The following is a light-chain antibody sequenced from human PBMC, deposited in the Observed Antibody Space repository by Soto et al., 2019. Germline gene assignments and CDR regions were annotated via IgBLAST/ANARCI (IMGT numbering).Light chain of an antibody. J-gene: IGKJ2*01. CDR1: QSISSW. CDR3: QQPYT. V-gene: IGKV1-5*03. Sequence: DIQMTQSPSTLSASVGDRVTITCRASQSISSWLAWYQQKPGKAPKLLIYKASSLESGVRSRFSGSGSGTEFTLTICSLQPDDFATYYGQQPYTFGQGTKLEIK. CDR2: KAS.